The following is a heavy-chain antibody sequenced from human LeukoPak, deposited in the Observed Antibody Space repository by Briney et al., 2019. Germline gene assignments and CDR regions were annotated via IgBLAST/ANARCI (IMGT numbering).Heavy chain of an antibody. J-gene: IGHJ4*02. V-gene: IGHV1-2*02. Sequence: GASVKVSCKASGYTFTGYYMHWVRQAPGQGLEWMGWINPNSGGTNYAQKLQGRVTMTRDTSISTAYMELSRLRSDDTAVYYCARDFYYGSGSIDYWGQGTLVTVSS. CDR3: ARDFYYGSGSIDY. CDR2: INPNSGGT. CDR1: GYTFTGYY. D-gene: IGHD3-10*01.